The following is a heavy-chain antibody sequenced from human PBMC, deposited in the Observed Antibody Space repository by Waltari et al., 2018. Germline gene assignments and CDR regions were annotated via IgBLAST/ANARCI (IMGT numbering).Heavy chain of an antibody. J-gene: IGHJ4*02. Sequence: EVQLLESGGGLIQPGGSLRLSCAASGFTFSSYVMSWVRQAPGKGLEWVSAISGSGGTTYYADSVKGRFTISRDNSKNTMYLQMNSLRAEDTAVYYCAKDRTGPYSITALDSWGQGTLVTVSS. CDR3: AKDRTGPYSITALDS. CDR2: ISGSGGTT. CDR1: GFTFSSYV. V-gene: IGHV3-23*01. D-gene: IGHD4-4*01.